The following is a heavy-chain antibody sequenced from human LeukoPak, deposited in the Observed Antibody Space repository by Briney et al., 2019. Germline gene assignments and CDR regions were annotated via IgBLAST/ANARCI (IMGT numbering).Heavy chain of an antibody. CDR2: IYYSGST. J-gene: IGHJ5*02. CDR3: ARGQSSGWETYNWFDP. D-gene: IGHD6-19*01. Sequence: SETLSLTCTASGGSISSYYWSWIRQPPGKGLEWIGYIYYSGSTNYNPSLKSRVTISVDTSKNQFSLKLSSVTAADTAVYYCARGQSSGWETYNWFDPWGQGTLVTVSS. CDR1: GGSISSYY. V-gene: IGHV4-59*01.